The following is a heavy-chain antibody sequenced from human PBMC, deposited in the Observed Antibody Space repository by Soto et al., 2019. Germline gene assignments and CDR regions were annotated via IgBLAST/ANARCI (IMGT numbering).Heavy chain of an antibody. J-gene: IGHJ3*02. V-gene: IGHV4-59*01. CDR1: GGSISGYY. D-gene: IGHD3-9*01. CDR3: ARYFEWPSGFDI. CDR2: INYGGST. Sequence: SETLSLTCAVSGGSISGYYWSWIRQPPGKRLEWIGYINYGGSTNYNPSLKSRVTISVGTSKKQFSLNLGSVTAADTAVYYCARYFEWPSGFDIWGRGTMVTVSS.